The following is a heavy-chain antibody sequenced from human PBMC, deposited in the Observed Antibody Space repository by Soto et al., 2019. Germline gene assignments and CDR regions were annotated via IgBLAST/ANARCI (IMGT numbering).Heavy chain of an antibody. CDR3: ARELVPNYGYVDL. D-gene: IGHD6-13*01. J-gene: IGHJ2*01. CDR1: GGTFSSYT. Sequence: QVQLVQSGAEVKKPGSSVKVSCKASGGTFSSYTISWVRQAPGQGLEWMGRIIPILGIANYAQKFQGRVTITADKSTSKAYMELSSLRSEDTAVYYCARELVPNYGYVDLWGRGNLVTVSS. V-gene: IGHV1-69*08. CDR2: IIPILGIA.